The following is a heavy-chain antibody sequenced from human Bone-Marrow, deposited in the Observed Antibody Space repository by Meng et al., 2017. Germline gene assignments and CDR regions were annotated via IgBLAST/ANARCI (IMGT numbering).Heavy chain of an antibody. V-gene: IGHV1-2*06. CDR3: AGDYGSSGYAWFAP. J-gene: IGHJ5*02. Sequence: ASVKVSCKASGYTFTSYYMHWVRQAPGQGLEWMGRINPKSGGTNYAQKFQGRVTMTRDTSISTAYMELSSLRSDATAVYYCAGDYGSSGYAWFAPWGQGTLVTVSS. CDR2: INPKSGGT. CDR1: GYTFTSYY. D-gene: IGHD3-22*01.